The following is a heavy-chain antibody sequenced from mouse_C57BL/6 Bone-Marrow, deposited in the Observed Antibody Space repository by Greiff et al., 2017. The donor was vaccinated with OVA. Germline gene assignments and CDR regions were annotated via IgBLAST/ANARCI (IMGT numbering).Heavy chain of an antibody. J-gene: IGHJ1*03. D-gene: IGHD4-1*02. CDR3: ARYSNNCDGYFDV. Sequence: EVKLVESGGGLVQPGGSLSLSCAASGFTFTDYYMSWVRQPPGKALEWLGFIRNKANGYTTEYSASVKGRFTISRDNSQSILYLQMNALRAEDSATYYCARYSNNCDGYFDVWGTGTTVTVSS. CDR2: IRNKANGYTT. CDR1: GFTFTDYY. V-gene: IGHV7-3*01.